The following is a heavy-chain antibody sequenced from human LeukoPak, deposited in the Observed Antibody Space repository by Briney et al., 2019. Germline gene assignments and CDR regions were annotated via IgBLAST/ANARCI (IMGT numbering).Heavy chain of an antibody. Sequence: PGGSLRLSCAASRFTFSSYYRRWVRQAPGKGLEYVSSISSDGGSTYYANSVKGRFTISRYNSKNTLYLQMGSLRAEDMAVHYSARIGRLSTGDCRGYFHYWAQGTLVTVSS. CDR2: ISSDGGST. D-gene: IGHD2-21*02. V-gene: IGHV3-64*01. CDR3: ARIGRLSTGDCRGYFHY. CDR1: RFTFSSYY. J-gene: IGHJ4*02.